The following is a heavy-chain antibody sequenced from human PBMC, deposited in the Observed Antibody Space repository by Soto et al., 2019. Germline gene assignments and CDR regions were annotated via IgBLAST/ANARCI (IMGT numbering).Heavy chain of an antibody. J-gene: IGHJ4*02. V-gene: IGHV4-4*02. D-gene: IGHD2-21*01. CDR1: GGSISSGDW. CDR2: IYYSGST. Sequence: QVQLQESGPGLVKPSGTLSLTCAVSGGSISSGDWCWSWVRQSPGKGLEWIGEIYYSGSTTYNPSLKSRVTISADKSENQFSLRLSSVTAADTAVYYCARRGCVSILGSLDYWGQGTLVTVSS. CDR3: ARRGCVSILGSLDY.